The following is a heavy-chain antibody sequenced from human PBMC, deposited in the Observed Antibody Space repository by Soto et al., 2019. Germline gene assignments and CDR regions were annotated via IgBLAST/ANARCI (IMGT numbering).Heavy chain of an antibody. V-gene: IGHV1-2*04. Sequence: ASVKVSCKASGYTFTGYYMHWGRQAPGQGLEWMGWINPNSGGTNYAQKFQGWVTMTRDTSISTAYMELSRLRSDDTAVYYCARGSGWYSGGYYYYGMDVWGQGTTVTVSS. CDR3: ARGSGWYSGGYYYYGMDV. CDR1: GYTFTGYY. CDR2: INPNSGGT. D-gene: IGHD6-19*01. J-gene: IGHJ6*02.